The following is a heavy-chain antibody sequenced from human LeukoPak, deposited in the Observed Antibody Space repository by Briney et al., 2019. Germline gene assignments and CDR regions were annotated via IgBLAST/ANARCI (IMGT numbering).Heavy chain of an antibody. CDR2: IYYSAST. V-gene: IGHV4-59*01. CDR3: ARCPVGSNYYFYMDV. CDR1: GDTFSSYY. D-gene: IGHD2-2*01. J-gene: IGHJ6*03. Sequence: WESLSLSCTASGDTFSSYYLSWVRQPPGKGLEWVAYIYYSASTNYNPSLKSRGTISVDISKNQFSLKLNSVTAADTAVYYCARCPVGSNYYFYMDVWGKGTTVTVSS.